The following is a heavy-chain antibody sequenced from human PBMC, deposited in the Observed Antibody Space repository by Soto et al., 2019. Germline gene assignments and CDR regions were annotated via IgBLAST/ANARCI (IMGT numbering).Heavy chain of an antibody. Sequence: SETLSLTCAVYGGSFSGYYWSWIRQPPGKGLEWIGEINHSGSTNYTPSLKSRVTISVDTSKNQFSLKLSSVTAADTAVYYCARIPFNCSSTSCYPKDNWFDPWGQGTLVTVSS. V-gene: IGHV4-34*01. J-gene: IGHJ5*02. CDR3: ARIPFNCSSTSCYPKDNWFDP. CDR2: INHSGST. CDR1: GGSFSGYY. D-gene: IGHD2-2*01.